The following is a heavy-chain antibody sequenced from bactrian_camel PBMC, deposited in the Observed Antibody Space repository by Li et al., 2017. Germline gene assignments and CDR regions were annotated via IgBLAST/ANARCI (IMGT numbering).Heavy chain of an antibody. D-gene: IGHD5*01. J-gene: IGHJ4*01. CDR1: VAIFDAYS. CDR2: ITGDGLI. Sequence: HVQLVESGGGSVEIGGSLKLSCTASVAIFDAYSMGWFRQGPGEQREGIGCITGDGLITYTGVTNGRFTISKDSAKNTLYLQLNTLEIGDTAMYYCAAPRSQSGTGYAYNYRFWGQGTQVTVS. V-gene: IGHV3S53*01. CDR3: AAPRSQSGTGYAYNYRF.